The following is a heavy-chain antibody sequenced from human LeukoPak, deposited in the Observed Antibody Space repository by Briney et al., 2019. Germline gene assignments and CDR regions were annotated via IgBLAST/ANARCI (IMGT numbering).Heavy chain of an antibody. V-gene: IGHV4-59*01. J-gene: IGHJ4*02. Sequence: SETLSLTCTVSGGSFTDYYWSWIRQPPGKRLEWIGNIYYRGNTNYNPSLESRVTMSIDTAKKQFSLKLSSVTAADTAVYYCASHKDFWGQGTLVTVSS. CDR1: GGSFTDYY. CDR3: ASHKDF. CDR2: IYYRGNT. D-gene: IGHD2-15*01.